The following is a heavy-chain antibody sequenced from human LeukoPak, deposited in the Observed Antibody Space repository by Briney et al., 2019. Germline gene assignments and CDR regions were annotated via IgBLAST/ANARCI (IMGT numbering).Heavy chain of an antibody. CDR3: ARGGVDSWSGYVHFDY. D-gene: IGHD3-3*01. J-gene: IGHJ4*02. CDR2: IKQDGNDK. V-gene: IGHV3-7*01. CDR1: GFTFRSYW. Sequence: PGGSLRLSCAASGFTFRSYWMTWVRQAPGKGPEWVANIKQDGNDKYYVDSVKGRFTISRDNAKNSLFLQMNSLRGEDTAVYYCARGGVDSWSGYVHFDYWGQGTLVTVSS.